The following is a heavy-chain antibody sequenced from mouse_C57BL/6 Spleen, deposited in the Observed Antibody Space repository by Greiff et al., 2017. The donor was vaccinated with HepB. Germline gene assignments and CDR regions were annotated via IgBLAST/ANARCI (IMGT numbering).Heavy chain of an antibody. D-gene: IGHD1-1*01. Sequence: VQLQQSGAELVRPGASVTLSCKASGYTFTDYEMHWVKQTPVHGLEWIGAIDPETGGTAYNQKFKGKAILTADKSSSTAYMELRSLTSEDSAVYYCTIYYGSLYYFDYGGQGTTLTVSS. V-gene: IGHV1-15*01. CDR3: TIYYGSLYYFDY. J-gene: IGHJ2*01. CDR1: GYTFTDYE. CDR2: IDPETGGT.